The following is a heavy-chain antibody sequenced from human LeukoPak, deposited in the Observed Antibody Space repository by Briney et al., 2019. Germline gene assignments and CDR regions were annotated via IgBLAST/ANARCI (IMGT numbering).Heavy chain of an antibody. D-gene: IGHD3-3*01. CDR1: GGTFSSYA. Sequence: GASVKVSCKASGGTFSSYAISWVRQAPGQGLEWMGGIIPIFGTANYAQKFQGRVTITADESTSTAYMELSSLRSEDTAVYYCASEIWSGYVSLWGQGTVVTVSS. CDR3: ASEIWSGYVSL. V-gene: IGHV1-69*13. CDR2: IIPIFGTA. J-gene: IGHJ4*02.